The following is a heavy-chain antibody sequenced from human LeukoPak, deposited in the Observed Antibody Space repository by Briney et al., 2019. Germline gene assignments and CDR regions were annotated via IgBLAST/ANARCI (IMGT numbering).Heavy chain of an antibody. J-gene: IGHJ4*02. CDR2: IWYDGSNK. CDR1: GFTFSSYG. CDR3: ARVDSSGYIIDY. V-gene: IGHV3-33*01. Sequence: GGSLRLSCAASGFTFSSYGMHWVRQAPGKGLEWVAVIWYDGSNKYYADSVKGRFTISRDNSKNTLYLQMNSLRAEDTAVYYCARVDSSGYIIDYWGQGTLVIVSS. D-gene: IGHD3-22*01.